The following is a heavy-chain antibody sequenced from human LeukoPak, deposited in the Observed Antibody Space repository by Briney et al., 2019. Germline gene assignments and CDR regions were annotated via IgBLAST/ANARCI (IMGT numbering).Heavy chain of an antibody. CDR2: IWYDGSNK. J-gene: IGHJ6*03. V-gene: IGHV3-33*08. CDR1: GFTFSSYG. CDR3: ARGVGRYTKTYYMDV. D-gene: IGHD3-10*01. Sequence: PGGSLRLSCAASGFTFSSYGMHWVRQAPGKGLEWVAVIWYDGSNKYYADSVKGRFTISRDNSKNTLYLQMNSLRVEDTAVYYCARGVGRYTKTYYMDVWGKGTTVTVSS.